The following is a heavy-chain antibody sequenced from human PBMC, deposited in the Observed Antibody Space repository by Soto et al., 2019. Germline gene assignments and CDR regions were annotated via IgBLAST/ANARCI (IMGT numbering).Heavy chain of an antibody. CDR2: ISANGGTT. CDR3: ANGGTGEGYFDN. J-gene: IGHJ4*02. D-gene: IGHD7-27*01. CDR1: GFTFSSYA. V-gene: IGHV3-23*01. Sequence: EVQLFESGGGLVQPGGSLRLSCVASGFTFSSYAMSWVLKAPGTWLEWVSTISANGGTTYYVDCVKGRFTIPRDNSKSTLYLQMNSLRAEDTGIYYCANGGTGEGYFDNWGQGALVTVSS.